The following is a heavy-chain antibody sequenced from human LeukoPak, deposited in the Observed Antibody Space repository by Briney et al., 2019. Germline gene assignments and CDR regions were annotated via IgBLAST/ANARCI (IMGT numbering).Heavy chain of an antibody. CDR1: GYTFTSYG. J-gene: IGHJ3*02. V-gene: IGHV1-18*01. D-gene: IGHD3-22*01. Sequence: ASVKVSCKASGYTFTSYGISWVRQAPGQGLEWMGWISAYNGNTNYAQKLQGRVTMTTDTSTSTAYMELSSLRSEDTAVYYCARGLLTMIVVPNAFDIWGQGTMVTVSS. CDR3: ARGLLTMIVVPNAFDI. CDR2: ISAYNGNT.